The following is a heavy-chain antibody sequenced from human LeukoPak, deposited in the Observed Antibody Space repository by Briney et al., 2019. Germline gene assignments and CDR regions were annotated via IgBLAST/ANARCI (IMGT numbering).Heavy chain of an antibody. CDR3: ARGTSTGYYRTEAFDL. Sequence: GGSLRLSCAASGFTVSSNYMSWVRQAPGKGLEWVSVIYSGGRTSYAASVKGRFTVSRDNAKNTVYLQGNGLKVDDTAVYYCARGTSTGYYRTEAFDLWGQGTLVTVSS. CDR1: GFTVSSNY. V-gene: IGHV3-66*01. CDR2: IYSGGRT. J-gene: IGHJ3*01. D-gene: IGHD3-22*01.